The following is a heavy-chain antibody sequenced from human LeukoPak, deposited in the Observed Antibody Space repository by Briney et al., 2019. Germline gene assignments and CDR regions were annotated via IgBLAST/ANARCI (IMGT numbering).Heavy chain of an antibody. J-gene: IGHJ4*02. V-gene: IGHV4-39*07. CDR2: INYSGST. CDR3: ARGYFNYYDSSGYSPPFDY. D-gene: IGHD3-22*01. Sequence: KTSETLSLTCTVSGGSISSSSYYWGWIRQPPGKGLEWRGSINYSGSTYYNPSLKSRVTISVDTSKNQFSLKLSSVTAADTAVYYCARGYFNYYDSSGYSPPFDYWGQGTLVTVSS. CDR1: GGSISSSSYY.